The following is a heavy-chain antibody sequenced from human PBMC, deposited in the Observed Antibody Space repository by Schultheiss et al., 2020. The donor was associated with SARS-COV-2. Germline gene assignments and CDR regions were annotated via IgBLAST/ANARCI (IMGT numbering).Heavy chain of an antibody. J-gene: IGHJ4*02. CDR3: ARGRSGWYYFVY. Sequence: SETLSLTCTVSGGSISSPNYYWSWIRQRPGKGLEWIGSIYYSGSTNYNPSLKSRVTISVDTSKNQFSLKLSSVTAADTAVYYCARGRSGWYYFVYWGQGTLVTVSS. CDR1: GGSISSPNYY. V-gene: IGHV4-39*07. CDR2: IYYSGST. D-gene: IGHD6-19*01.